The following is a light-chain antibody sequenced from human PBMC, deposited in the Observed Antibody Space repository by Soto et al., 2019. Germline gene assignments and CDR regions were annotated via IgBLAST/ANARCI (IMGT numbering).Light chain of an antibody. CDR2: DVN. Sequence: QSVLTQPASVSGSPGQSISISCTGTSSDVGGYNFVSWYQQHPDKAPKLVIFDVNNRPSGVSDRFSGSKSGNTASLTISGLQLEDEAEYYCSSYTSDSTYVFGTGTKVTVL. V-gene: IGLV2-14*01. J-gene: IGLJ1*01. CDR3: SSYTSDSTYV. CDR1: SSDVGGYNF.